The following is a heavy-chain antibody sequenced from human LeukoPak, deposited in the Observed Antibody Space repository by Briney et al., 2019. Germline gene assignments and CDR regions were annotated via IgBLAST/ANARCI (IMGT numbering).Heavy chain of an antibody. CDR3: ARDRHYGSGSSYYFDY. CDR2: IWYDGSNK. Sequence: PGRSLRLSCAASGFTFSSYGMHWVRQDPGKGLEWVAVIWYDGSNKYYADSVKGRFTISRDNSKNTLYLQMNSLRAEDTAVYYCARDRHYGSGSSYYFDYWGQGTLVTVSS. CDR1: GFTFSSYG. V-gene: IGHV3-33*01. D-gene: IGHD3-10*01. J-gene: IGHJ4*02.